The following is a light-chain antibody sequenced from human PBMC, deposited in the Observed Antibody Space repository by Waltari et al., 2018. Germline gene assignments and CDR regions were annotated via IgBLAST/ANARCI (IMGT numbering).Light chain of an antibody. Sequence: EIVMTQSPETLSVSPGQRVTLSCRASQNIDASLAWHQQRPGQAPRVLISGASYRVTGIPDRFSGGWSGTEFTLTISSLQSEDVAIYYCQQFHTWPRTFGGGTKVEIK. V-gene: IGKV3-15*01. CDR1: QNIDAS. CDR2: GAS. CDR3: QQFHTWPRT. J-gene: IGKJ4*01.